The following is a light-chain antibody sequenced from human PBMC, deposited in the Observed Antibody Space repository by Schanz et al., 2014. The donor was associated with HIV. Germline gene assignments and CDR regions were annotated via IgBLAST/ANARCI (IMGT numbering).Light chain of an antibody. CDR1: SIDVGGYDY. CDR3: SSYAGSSALL. V-gene: IGLV2-14*03. J-gene: IGLJ2*01. Sequence: QSALTQPASLSGSPGQSITISCTGTSIDVGGYDYVSWYQKHPDKAPKLMIYDVTNRPSGVSNRFSGSKSDNTASLTISGLHTDDEADYYCSSYAGSSALLFGGGTKLPS. CDR2: DVT.